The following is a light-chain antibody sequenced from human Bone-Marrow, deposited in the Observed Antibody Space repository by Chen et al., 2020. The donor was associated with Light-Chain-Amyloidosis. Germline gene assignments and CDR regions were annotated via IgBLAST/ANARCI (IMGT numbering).Light chain of an antibody. V-gene: IGKV3-20*01. CDR1: QSVSSSY. CDR2: GAS. J-gene: IGKJ3*01. Sequence: EIVLTQSPGTLSLSPGERATLSCRASQSVSSSYLAWYQQKPGQAPRLLIYGASSRATGIPDRFSCSGSGIDFSRTISRREPEDLAVYDCQQYDTSPFTLGPGTKVDIK. CDR3: QQYDTSPFT.